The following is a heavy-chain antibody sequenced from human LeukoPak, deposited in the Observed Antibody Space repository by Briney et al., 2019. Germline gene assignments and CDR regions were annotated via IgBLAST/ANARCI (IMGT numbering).Heavy chain of an antibody. CDR3: ASGDLYSSSWYPPDAFDI. CDR2: ISSSSSYI. CDR1: GFTFSSYR. D-gene: IGHD6-13*01. J-gene: IGHJ3*02. Sequence: PGGSLRLSCAASGFTFSSYRMNWVRQAPGKGLEWVSSISSSSSYIYYADSVKGRFTISRDNAKNSLYLQMNSLRAEDTAVYYCASGDLYSSSWYPPDAFDIWGQGTMVSVSS. V-gene: IGHV3-21*01.